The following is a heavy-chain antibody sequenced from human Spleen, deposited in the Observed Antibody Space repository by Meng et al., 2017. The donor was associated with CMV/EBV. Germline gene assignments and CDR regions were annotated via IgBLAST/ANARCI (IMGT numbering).Heavy chain of an antibody. CDR2: IYYAGST. Sequence: SETLSLTCTVSGSSVSSGSYFWSWIRQPPGKGLEWIGYIYYAGSTNYSPSLKSRVTISVDTSKNQFSLRLSSVTAADTAMYYCARKSPYWYFDLWGRGTLVTVSS. J-gene: IGHJ2*01. V-gene: IGHV4-61*01. CDR1: GSSVSSGSYF. CDR3: ARKSPYWYFDL.